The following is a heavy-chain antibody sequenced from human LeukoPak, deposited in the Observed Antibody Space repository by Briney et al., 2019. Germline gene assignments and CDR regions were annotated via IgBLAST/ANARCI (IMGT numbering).Heavy chain of an antibody. CDR3: ARVVTWFDP. Sequence: GGSLRLSCAASGFTFSSFWMSWVRQAPGKGLEWVAHIKEDGSMLSYVDSVKGRFTISRDNAKNSVYLQMNGLRAEDTAVYYCARVVTWFDPWGQGSLVTVSS. CDR1: GFTFSSFW. J-gene: IGHJ5*02. V-gene: IGHV3-7*04. CDR2: IKEDGSML.